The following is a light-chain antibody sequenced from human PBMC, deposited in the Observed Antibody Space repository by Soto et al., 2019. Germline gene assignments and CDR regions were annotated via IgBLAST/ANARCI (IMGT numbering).Light chain of an antibody. CDR2: DAS. Sequence: EIVLTQSPATLSLSPGDRATLSCRASPSVSSYLAGYQQKPGQAPRLLLYDASNRATGIPARFSGSGPGTDFTFTITSLAPEDFAVYYCQQRSNWPSTSDGGTKVEIK. CDR1: PSVSSY. J-gene: IGKJ4*01. CDR3: QQRSNWPST. V-gene: IGKV3-11*01.